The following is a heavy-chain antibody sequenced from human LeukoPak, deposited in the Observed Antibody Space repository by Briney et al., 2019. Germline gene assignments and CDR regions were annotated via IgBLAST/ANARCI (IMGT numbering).Heavy chain of an antibody. CDR2: ISSSSSYI. D-gene: IGHD3-10*01. CDR1: GFIFSSYS. V-gene: IGHV3-21*01. CDR3: ARAPYFSGIKEFDY. Sequence: PGGSLRLSCAASGFIFSSYSMNWVRLAPGKGLEWVSSISSSSSYIYYADSVKGRFTISRDNAKNSLYLQMNSLRAEDTAVYYCARAPYFSGIKEFDYWGQGTLVTVSS. J-gene: IGHJ4*02.